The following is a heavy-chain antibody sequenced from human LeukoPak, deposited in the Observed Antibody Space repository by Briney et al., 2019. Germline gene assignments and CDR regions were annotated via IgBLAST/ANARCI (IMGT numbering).Heavy chain of an antibody. CDR3: ARERGSSSWGYFDY. J-gene: IGHJ4*02. D-gene: IGHD6-13*01. CDR2: IKQDGSEK. CDR1: GFTFSSYW. V-gene: IGHV3-7*03. Sequence: GGSLRLSCAASGFTFSSYWMSWVRQAPGRGLEWVASIKQDGSEKYYVDSVKGRFTISRDSAKNSQYLQMNSLRSEDTAVYYCARERGSSSWGYFDYWGQGTLVTVSS.